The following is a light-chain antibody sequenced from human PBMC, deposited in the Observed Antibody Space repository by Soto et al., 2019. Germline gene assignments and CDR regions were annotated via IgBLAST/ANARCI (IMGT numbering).Light chain of an antibody. CDR2: GAS. V-gene: IGKV3-15*01. J-gene: IGKJ1*01. CDR3: QHYNNWWT. Sequence: EIVMTQSPATLSVSPGERATLSCRASQSVSSNLAWYQQKPGQAPRLLIYGASNRATGIPARFSGSGSGTEFTLTISSLQSEDFAVYYCQHYNNWWTFGQGTKVEIK. CDR1: QSVSSN.